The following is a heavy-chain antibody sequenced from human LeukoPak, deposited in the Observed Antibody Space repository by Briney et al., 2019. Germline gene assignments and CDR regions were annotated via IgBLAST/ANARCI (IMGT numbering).Heavy chain of an antibody. CDR3: AKHDPRRVVITNWFDP. Sequence: GGSLRLSCAASGFIFSAYAISWVRQAPGKGLEWVSAISGSGGITYYADSVKGRFAISRGNSKNTLYLQMNSLRAGDTAVYYCAKHDPRRVVITNWFDPWGQGTLVTVSS. CDR1: GFIFSAYA. CDR2: ISGSGGIT. V-gene: IGHV3-23*01. J-gene: IGHJ5*02. D-gene: IGHD3-22*01.